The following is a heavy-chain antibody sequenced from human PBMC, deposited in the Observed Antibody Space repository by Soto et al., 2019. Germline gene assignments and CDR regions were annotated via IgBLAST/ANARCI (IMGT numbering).Heavy chain of an antibody. CDR1: GGSISSGGYY. CDR3: ARGLTRDYDFWSGYYGNWFDP. V-gene: IGHV4-31*03. J-gene: IGHJ5*02. CDR2: IYYSGST. D-gene: IGHD3-3*01. Sequence: QVQLQESGPGLVKPSQTLSLTCTVSGGSISSGGYYWSWSRQHPGKGLEWIGYIYYSGSTYYNPSLKSRVTISVDTSKNQFSLKLSSVTAADTAVYYCARGLTRDYDFWSGYYGNWFDPWGQGTLVTVSS.